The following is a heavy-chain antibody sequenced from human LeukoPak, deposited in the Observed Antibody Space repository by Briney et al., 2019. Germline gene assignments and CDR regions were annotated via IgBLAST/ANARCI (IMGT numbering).Heavy chain of an antibody. J-gene: IGHJ5*02. CDR3: ARVFPSSGWFDP. D-gene: IGHD2-2*01. V-gene: IGHV4-59*01. CDR1: GGSISSYY. CDR2: IYYSGST. Sequence: PSETLSLTCTVSGGSISSYYWSWIRQPPGKGLEWIGYIYYSGSTNYNPSLKSRVTISVDTSKNQFSLKLSSVTAADTAVYYCARVFPSSGWFDPWGQGTLVTVSP.